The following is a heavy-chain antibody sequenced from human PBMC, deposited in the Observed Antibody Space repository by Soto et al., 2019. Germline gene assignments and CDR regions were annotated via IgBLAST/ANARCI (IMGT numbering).Heavy chain of an antibody. CDR2: MNSNSGNT. CDR3: ARVRRSSGWYMVY. CDR1: GYTFTSYD. Sequence: ASVKVSCKASGYTFTSYDINWVRQATGQGLEWMGWMNSNSGNTGYAQKFQGRVTMTRNTSISTAYMELSSLRSEDTAVYYCARVRRSSGWYMVYWGQGTLVTVSS. J-gene: IGHJ4*02. D-gene: IGHD6-19*01. V-gene: IGHV1-8*01.